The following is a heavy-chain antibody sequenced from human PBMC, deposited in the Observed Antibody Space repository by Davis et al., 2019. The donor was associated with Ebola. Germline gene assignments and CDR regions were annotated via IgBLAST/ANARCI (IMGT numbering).Heavy chain of an antibody. J-gene: IGHJ4*02. CDR1: GFIINGYG. CDR3: AKRGDYDSLVDY. V-gene: IGHV3-30*02. D-gene: IGHD4-17*01. Sequence: PGGSLRLSCAASGFIINGYGLHWVRQAPGKGLEWVAFIHADSVQGRFTISRDNSKNTLYLQMNSLRTEDTAVYYCAKRGDYDSLVDYWGQGTLVTVSS.